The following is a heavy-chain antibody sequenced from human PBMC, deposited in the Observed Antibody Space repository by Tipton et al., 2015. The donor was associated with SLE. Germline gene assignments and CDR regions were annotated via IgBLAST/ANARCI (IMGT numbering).Heavy chain of an antibody. V-gene: IGHV4-61*09. D-gene: IGHD3-22*01. J-gene: IGHJ3*02. CDR1: GGSISSGSYY. Sequence: TLSLTCTVSGGSISSGSYYWSWIRQPAGKGLEWIGYIYTSGSTNYNPSLKSRVTISVDTSKNQFSLKLSSVTAADTAVYYCARDNDTSPGAFDIWGPGTMVTVSS. CDR3: ARDNDTSPGAFDI. CDR2: IYTSGST.